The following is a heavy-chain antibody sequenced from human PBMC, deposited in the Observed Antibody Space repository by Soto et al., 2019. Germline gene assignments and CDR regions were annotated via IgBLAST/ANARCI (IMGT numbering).Heavy chain of an antibody. CDR1: GFTFSSYA. CDR3: VKGQGTAVTSLRFLEWLYYYFDY. CDR2: ISSNGGST. Sequence: WGSLRLSCSASGFTFSSYAMHWVRQAPGKGLEYVSAISSNGGSTYYADSVKGRFTISRDNSKNTLYLQMSSLRAEDTAVYYCVKGQGTAVTSLRFLEWLYYYFDYWGQGTLVTVSS. V-gene: IGHV3-64D*08. J-gene: IGHJ4*02. D-gene: IGHD3-3*01.